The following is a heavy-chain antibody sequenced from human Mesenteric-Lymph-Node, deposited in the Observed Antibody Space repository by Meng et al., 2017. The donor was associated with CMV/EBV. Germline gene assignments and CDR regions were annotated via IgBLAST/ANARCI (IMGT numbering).Heavy chain of an antibody. Sequence: GGSLRLSCAASGFTFSSYWMTWVRQAPGKGLEWVANIKQTGSEKYYVDSVKGRFTISRDNAKNSLYLQMNSLRAEDTAVYYCARGVTMIEVMYPLDYWGQGTLVTVSS. CDR2: IKQTGSEK. CDR3: ARGVTMIEVMYPLDY. D-gene: IGHD3-22*01. J-gene: IGHJ4*02. V-gene: IGHV3-7*01. CDR1: GFTFSSYW.